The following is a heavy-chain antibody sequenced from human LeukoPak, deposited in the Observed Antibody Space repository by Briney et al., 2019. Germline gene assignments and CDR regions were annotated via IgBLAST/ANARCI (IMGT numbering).Heavy chain of an antibody. V-gene: IGHV3-7*01. D-gene: IGHD3-10*01. CDR2: IDPDGSEK. CDR3: ARIYYFGDNNWRYFNN. J-gene: IGHJ4*02. CDR1: GFTFNSYW. Sequence: PGGSLGLSCAASGFTFNSYWMSWVRQAPGKGLERVANIDPDGSEKQYGDSVKGRFTTSRDNAKNSLYLQMNSLRAEDTAIYYCARIYYFGDNNWRYFNNWGQGTLVTVSS.